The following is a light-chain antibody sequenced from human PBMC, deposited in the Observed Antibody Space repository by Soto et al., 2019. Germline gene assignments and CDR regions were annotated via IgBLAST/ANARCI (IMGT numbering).Light chain of an antibody. CDR3: SSYSSTTLV. Sequence: QSVLTQPASVSGSPGQSITISCTGTSSDIGYYNYVSWFQQHPGKAPKLIISQVTNRPSGVSTRFSGSKSGNTASLTISGLQADDEAHYFCSSYSSTTLVFGTGTKVTVL. J-gene: IGLJ1*01. CDR1: SSDIGYYNY. CDR2: QVT. V-gene: IGLV2-14*01.